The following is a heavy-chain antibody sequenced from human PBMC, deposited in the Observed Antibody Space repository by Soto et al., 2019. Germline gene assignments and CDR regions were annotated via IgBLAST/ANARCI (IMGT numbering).Heavy chain of an antibody. D-gene: IGHD6-13*01. V-gene: IGHV3-21*01. J-gene: IGHJ6*03. Sequence: EVQLVESGGGLVKPGGSLRLSCAASGFTFSSYSMNWVRQAPGKGLEWVSSISSSSSYIYYADSVKGRFTISRDNAKNSLYLQMNSLRAEDTAVYYCAREWGLGSSWYRSDPTGDYYYYYMDVWGKGTTVTVSS. CDR2: ISSSSSYI. CDR1: GFTFSSYS. CDR3: AREWGLGSSWYRSDPTGDYYYYYMDV.